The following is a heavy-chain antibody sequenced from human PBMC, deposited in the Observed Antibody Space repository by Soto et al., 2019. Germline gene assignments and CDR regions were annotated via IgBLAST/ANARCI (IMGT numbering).Heavy chain of an antibody. CDR2: ISGSGGST. V-gene: IGHV3-23*01. J-gene: IGHJ4*02. CDR3: AKARGYSYGYDYFDY. D-gene: IGHD5-18*01. Sequence: LRLSCAASGFTFSSYAMSWVRQAPGKGLEWVSAISGSGGSTYYADSVKGRFTISRDNSKSTLYLQMNSLRAEDTAVYYCAKARGYSYGYDYFDYWGQGTLVTVSS. CDR1: GFTFSSYA.